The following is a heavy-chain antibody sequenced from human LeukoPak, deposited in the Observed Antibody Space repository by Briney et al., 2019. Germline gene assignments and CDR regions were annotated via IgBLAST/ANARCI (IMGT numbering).Heavy chain of an antibody. J-gene: IGHJ6*02. Sequence: GESLRLSCAASGFTVSSNYMSWVRQAPGKGLEWVSVIYSGGSTYYADSVKGRFTISRDNSKNTLYLQMNSLRAEDTAVYYCARKGYYYGMDVWGQGTTVTVSS. CDR3: ARKGYYYGMDV. V-gene: IGHV3-53*01. CDR1: GFTVSSNY. CDR2: IYSGGST.